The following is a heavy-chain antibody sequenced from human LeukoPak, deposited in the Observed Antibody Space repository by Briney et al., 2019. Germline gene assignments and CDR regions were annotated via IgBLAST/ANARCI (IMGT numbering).Heavy chain of an antibody. Sequence: SETLSLTCTVSGGSVNSGAYYWSWIRQFPGKGLEWIGQIFFTGRTDYNPSLKSRLAVSIDTSRDQFSLELSSVSAADTATYYCARDRASGMDYWGQGILVTVSS. D-gene: IGHD3-10*01. J-gene: IGHJ4*02. CDR3: ARDRASGMDY. CDR1: GGSVNSGAYY. CDR2: IFFTGRT. V-gene: IGHV4-31*03.